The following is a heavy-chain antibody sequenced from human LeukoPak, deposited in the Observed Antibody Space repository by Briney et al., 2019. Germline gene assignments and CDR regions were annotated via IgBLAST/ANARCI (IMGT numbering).Heavy chain of an antibody. Sequence: SETLSLTCTVSGGSISSYYWNWIRQPPGKGLELIGYVFYSGTTNYNPSLKSRVSMSVDTSRNQFSLKLSSVTAADTAVYYCARGVRYDFWSGPPFDYWGQGTLVTVSS. CDR3: ARGVRYDFWSGPPFDY. CDR1: GGSISSYY. V-gene: IGHV4-59*08. J-gene: IGHJ4*02. CDR2: VFYSGTT. D-gene: IGHD3-3*01.